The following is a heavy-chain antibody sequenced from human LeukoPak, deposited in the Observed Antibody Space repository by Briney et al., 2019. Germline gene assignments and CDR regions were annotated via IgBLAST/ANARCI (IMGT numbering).Heavy chain of an antibody. CDR3: AKDPPDCSSTSCYVDPPGTDY. V-gene: IGHV3-23*01. CDR1: GFTFSSYA. J-gene: IGHJ4*02. D-gene: IGHD2-2*01. Sequence: GGSLRLSCAASGFTFSSYAMGWVRQAPGKGLEWVSAISGSGGSTYYADSVKGRFTISRDNSKNTLYLQMNSLRAEDTAVYYCAKDPPDCSSTSCYVDPPGTDYWGQGTLVTVSS. CDR2: ISGSGGST.